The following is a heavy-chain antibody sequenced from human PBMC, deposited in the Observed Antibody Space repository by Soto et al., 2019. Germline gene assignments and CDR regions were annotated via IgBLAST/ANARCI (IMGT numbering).Heavy chain of an antibody. CDR1: GDSVSSNSAA. CDR2: TYYRSKWYN. J-gene: IGHJ5*02. V-gene: IGHV6-1*01. CDR3: ARWYSSSWRNWFDP. Sequence: SQTLSLTGAISGDSVSSNSAAWNWIRQSPSRGLEWLGRTYYRSKWYNDYAVSVKSRITINPDTSKNQFSLQLNSVTPEDTAVYYCARWYSSSWRNWFDPWGQGTLVTVSS. D-gene: IGHD6-13*01.